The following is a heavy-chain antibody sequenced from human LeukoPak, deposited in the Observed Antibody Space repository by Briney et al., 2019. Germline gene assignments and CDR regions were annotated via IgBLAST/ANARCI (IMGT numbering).Heavy chain of an antibody. V-gene: IGHV3-30-3*01. Sequence: GGSLRLSCAASGFTFSSYAMHWVRQAPGKGLEWVAVISYDGSNKYYADSVKGRFTISRDNSKNTLYLQMNSLRAEDTAVYYCATDLNTLVREENCWGQGTLVTVSS. CDR2: ISYDGSNK. J-gene: IGHJ4*02. CDR1: GFTFSSYA. D-gene: IGHD3-10*01. CDR3: ATDLNTLVREENC.